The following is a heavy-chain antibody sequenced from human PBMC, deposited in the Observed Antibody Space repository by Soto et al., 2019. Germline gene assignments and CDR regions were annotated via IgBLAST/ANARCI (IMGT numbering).Heavy chain of an antibody. CDR1: GASVSSYY. CDR3: ARAAYGSGSYYAPYYYYGMDV. D-gene: IGHD3-10*01. J-gene: IGHJ6*02. V-gene: IGHV4-59*02. CDR2: ILYAGNT. Sequence: SETLSLTCTVSGASVSSYYWSWIRQPPGKGLEWLGYILYAGNTNYNPSLKSRVTMSVDTSKNQVSLKLSAVTAADTAVYFCARAAYGSGSYYAPYYYYGMDVWGQGTTVTVSS.